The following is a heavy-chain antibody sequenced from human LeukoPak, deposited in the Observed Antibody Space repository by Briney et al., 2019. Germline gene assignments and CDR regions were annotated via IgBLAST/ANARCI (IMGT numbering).Heavy chain of an antibody. D-gene: IGHD5-12*01. Sequence: SETLSLTCAVYGGSFSGYYWSWIRQPPGKGLEWIGEINHSGSTNYNPSLKSRVTISVDTSKNQFSLKLSSETAADTAVYYCARGGIVATIPWVYWGQGTLVTVSS. CDR3: ARGGIVATIPWVY. J-gene: IGHJ4*02. CDR1: GGSFSGYY. V-gene: IGHV4-34*01. CDR2: INHSGST.